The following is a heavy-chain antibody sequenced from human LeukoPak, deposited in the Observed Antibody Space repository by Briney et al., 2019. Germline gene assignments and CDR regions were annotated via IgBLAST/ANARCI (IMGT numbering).Heavy chain of an antibody. Sequence: PGGSLRLSCAASGFTFSSYGMHWVRQAPGKGLEWVAVIWYDGSNKYYADSVKGRFTISRDNSKNTLYLQMNSLRAEDTAVYYCARGMKVVVAAIAFDYWGQGTLVTVSS. CDR3: ARGMKVVVAAIAFDY. CDR2: IWYDGSNK. D-gene: IGHD2-15*01. CDR1: GFTFSSYG. J-gene: IGHJ4*02. V-gene: IGHV3-33*01.